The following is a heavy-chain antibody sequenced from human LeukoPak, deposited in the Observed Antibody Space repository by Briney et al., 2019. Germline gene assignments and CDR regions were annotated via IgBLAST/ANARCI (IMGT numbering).Heavy chain of an antibody. CDR2: IYYSWST. CDR1: GGSISSGGYY. D-gene: IGHD1-1*01. V-gene: IGHV4-31*03. CDR3: ASGTYYYYYYMDV. J-gene: IGHJ6*03. Sequence: SETLSLTCTVSGGSISSGGYYWSWIRQHPGKGLEWIGYIYYSWSTYYNPSLKSRVTIPVHTSKNQFSLKLSSVTAADTAVYYCASGTYYYYYYMDVWGKGTTVTVSS.